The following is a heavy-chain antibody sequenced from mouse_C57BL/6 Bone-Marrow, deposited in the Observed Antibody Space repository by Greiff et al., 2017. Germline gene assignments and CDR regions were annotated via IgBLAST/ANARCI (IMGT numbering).Heavy chain of an antibody. CDR1: GFNIKDTY. Sequence: EVKLMESGAELVKPGASVKLSCTASGFNIKDTYMHWVKQRPEQGLEWIGRIDPANGNTKYDPKFQGKATITADTSSNTAYLQLSSLTSEDPAVYYCATRLLRWYYDVWGAGTTVTVSS. D-gene: IGHD2-3*01. CDR2: IDPANGNT. CDR3: ATRLLRWYYDV. V-gene: IGHV14-3*02. J-gene: IGHJ1*01.